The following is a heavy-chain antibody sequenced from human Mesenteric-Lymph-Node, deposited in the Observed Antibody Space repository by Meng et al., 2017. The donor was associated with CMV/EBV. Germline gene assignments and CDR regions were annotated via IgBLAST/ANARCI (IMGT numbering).Heavy chain of an antibody. CDR2: INHSGST. CDR1: GGSFSGYY. Sequence: QVQLQAWGGGLLEPSETLSPTCAVYGGSFSGYYWSWIRQPPGKGLEWIGEINHSGSTNYNPSLKSRVTISVDTSKNQFSLKLSSVTAADTAVYYCARHQRWLKSEGGFNYWGQGTLVTVSS. V-gene: IGHV4-34*01. J-gene: IGHJ4*02. D-gene: IGHD4-23*01. CDR3: ARHQRWLKSEGGFNY.